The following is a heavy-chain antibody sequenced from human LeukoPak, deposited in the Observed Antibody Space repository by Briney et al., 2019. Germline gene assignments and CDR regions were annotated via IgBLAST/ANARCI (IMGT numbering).Heavy chain of an antibody. J-gene: IGHJ4*02. CDR2: ISGSGGST. D-gene: IGHD5-18*01. CDR1: GFTFSSYA. Sequence: GGSLRLSCAASGFTFSSYAMSWVRQAPGKGLEWVSAISGSGGSTYYADSVKGRFTISRDNAKNSLYLQMNSLRAKDTAVYYCAATKRGGYGYNYWGQGTLVTVSS. V-gene: IGHV3-23*01. CDR3: AATKRGGYGYNY.